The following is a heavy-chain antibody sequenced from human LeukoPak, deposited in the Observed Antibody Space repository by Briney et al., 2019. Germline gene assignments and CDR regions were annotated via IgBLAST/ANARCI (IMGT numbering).Heavy chain of an antibody. V-gene: IGHV6-1*01. D-gene: IGHD2-21*02. CDR3: TRDCGDYPGDY. Sequence: KASQTLSLTCAISGDSISCSSGAWNRIRQSPSRGLEWLGRTYYRSKWYYDYAVSVKSRIAFNPDTSKNQFSLHLNSVTPEDTAVYYCTRDCGDYPGDYWGQGTLVTVSS. J-gene: IGHJ4*02. CDR2: TYYRSKWYY. CDR1: GDSISCSSGA.